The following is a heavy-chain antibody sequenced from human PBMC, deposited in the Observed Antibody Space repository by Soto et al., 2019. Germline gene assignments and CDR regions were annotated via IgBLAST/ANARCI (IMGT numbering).Heavy chain of an antibody. CDR3: PQGHCCQNCPPIHFDN. CDR1: GFSLSTNGMG. D-gene: IGHD1-1*01. V-gene: IGHV2-5*02. CDR2: IHWDDDR. Sequence: QITLKESGPTLVKPTQTLTLTCTFSGFSLSTNGMGVGWIRQPPGKALEWLALIHWDDDRRYSPSLESRLTITKNTSQNQVVLTVANVHPVDTATYYCPQGHCCQNCPPIHFDNWGQGTLATVSS. J-gene: IGHJ4*02.